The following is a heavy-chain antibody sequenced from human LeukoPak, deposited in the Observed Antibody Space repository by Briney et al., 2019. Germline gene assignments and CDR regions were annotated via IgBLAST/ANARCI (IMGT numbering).Heavy chain of an antibody. CDR3: ARVHKEYSSSSIDY. J-gene: IGHJ4*02. Sequence: PGGSLRLSCAASGFTVSSNYMSWVRQAPGKGLEWVSVIYSGGSTYYADSVKGRFTISRDNAKNSLYLQMDSLRGEDTAVYYCARVHKEYSSSSIDYWGQGTLVTVSS. CDR2: IYSGGST. CDR1: GFTVSSNY. V-gene: IGHV3-53*01. D-gene: IGHD6-6*01.